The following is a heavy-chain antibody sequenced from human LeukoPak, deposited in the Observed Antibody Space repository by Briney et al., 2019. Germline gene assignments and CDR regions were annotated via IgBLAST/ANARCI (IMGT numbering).Heavy chain of an antibody. J-gene: IGHJ4*02. D-gene: IGHD3/OR15-3a*01. Sequence: GGSLRLSCAASGFTFSKYWMHWVRQAPGKGLVWVSRLTSDGSNTDYADSVKGRFTISRDNAKSTLYLQMNGLRAEDTAMYYCAREDWYLDSWGQGTLVTVSS. CDR2: LTSDGSNT. CDR3: AREDWYLDS. V-gene: IGHV3-74*01. CDR1: GFTFSKYW.